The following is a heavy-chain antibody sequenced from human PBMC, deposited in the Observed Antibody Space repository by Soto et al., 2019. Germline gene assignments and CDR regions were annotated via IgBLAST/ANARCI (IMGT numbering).Heavy chain of an antibody. CDR2: MYSSGTT. CDR1: GGFIISGDYY. D-gene: IGHD1-20*01. J-gene: IGHJ5*02. CDR3: ARGSGITGTTKDWFDP. V-gene: IGHV4-30-4*01. Sequence: TLSLTCTVSGGFIISGDYYWSWIRQSPGKGPEWIGYMYSSGTTYYNPSLKSRVTISIEAPKNQFYLRLSSVTAADTAVYYCARGSGITGTTKDWFDPWGQGTLVTVSS.